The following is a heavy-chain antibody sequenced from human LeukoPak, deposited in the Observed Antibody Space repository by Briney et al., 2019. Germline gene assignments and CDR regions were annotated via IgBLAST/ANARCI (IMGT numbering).Heavy chain of an antibody. CDR2: ISGSGTST. D-gene: IGHD5-18*01. J-gene: IGHJ4*02. Sequence: GGSLRLSCSASGFTFSSYAMNWVRQAPGKGLEWVSSISGSGTSTSYAYSVKGRFTISRDNSKNTLSLQMNSLRVEDTAVYYCTKGQYTYESWGQGTLVTVSS. CDR1: GFTFSSYA. CDR3: TKGQYTYES. V-gene: IGHV3-23*01.